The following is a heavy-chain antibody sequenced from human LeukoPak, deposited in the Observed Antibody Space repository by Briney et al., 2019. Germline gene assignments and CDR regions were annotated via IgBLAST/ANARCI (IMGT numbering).Heavy chain of an antibody. Sequence: GGSLRLSCAGSGFTFSSYWMHWVRQAPGKGLVWVSRVNSDGSSTSYADSVKGRFTISRDNSKNTLYLQMNSLRAEDTAVYYCAKDPYDYYDSSGYYYEPYFDYWGQGTLVTVSS. CDR3: AKDPYDYYDSSGYYYEPYFDY. D-gene: IGHD3-22*01. J-gene: IGHJ4*02. CDR1: GFTFSSYW. CDR2: VNSDGSST. V-gene: IGHV3-74*01.